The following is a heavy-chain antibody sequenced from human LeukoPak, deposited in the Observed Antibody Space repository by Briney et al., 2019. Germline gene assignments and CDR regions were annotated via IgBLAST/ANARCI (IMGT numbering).Heavy chain of an antibody. CDR2: INHSGDT. CDR3: ARGHSVSGFDY. Sequence: SETLSLTCGVSGGSFSGYYWTWIRQPPGKGPEWIGEINHSGDTNSNPSLKSRVTISVDTSKSQFSLKLGSVTAADTAVYYCARGHSVSGFDYWGQGALVSVSS. D-gene: IGHD5/OR15-5a*01. V-gene: IGHV4-34*01. J-gene: IGHJ4*02. CDR1: GGSFSGYY.